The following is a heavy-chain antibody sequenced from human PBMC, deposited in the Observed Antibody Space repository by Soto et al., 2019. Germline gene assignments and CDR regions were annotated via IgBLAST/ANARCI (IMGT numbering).Heavy chain of an antibody. Sequence: EVQLLESGGGSVQPGGSLRLSCAASGFTFSSYAMHWVRRPPGKGLEWVSSISGSGGTAYYADTVKGLFSISRDSLVNTLYRQMNSLRAEDSAVYYCAKARGQNWNFDYWGQATVVTVS. J-gene: IGHJ4*02. V-gene: IGHV3-23*01. CDR1: GFTFSSYA. D-gene: IGHD1-1*01. CDR3: AKARGQNWNFDY. CDR2: ISGSGGTA.